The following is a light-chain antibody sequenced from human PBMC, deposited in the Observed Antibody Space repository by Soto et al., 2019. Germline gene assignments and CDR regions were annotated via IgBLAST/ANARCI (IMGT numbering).Light chain of an antibody. CDR1: KLGDKY. CDR2: QDS. J-gene: IGLJ3*02. Sequence: SYELTQPPSVSVSPGQTASITCSGDKLGDKYSCWYQQKPGQSPVLVINQDSKRPSGIPERFSGANSGNTATLTISGTQPMDEADYYCQAWDTGTVVFGGGTKLTVL. V-gene: IGLV3-1*01. CDR3: QAWDTGTVV.